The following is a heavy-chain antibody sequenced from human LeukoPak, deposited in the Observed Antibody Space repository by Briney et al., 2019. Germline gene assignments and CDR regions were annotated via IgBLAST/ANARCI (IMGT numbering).Heavy chain of an antibody. CDR3: ARDHLTGYYDSSGPRPFDI. CDR2: LYYSGST. J-gene: IGHJ3*02. V-gene: IGHV4-39*07. CDR1: GGSISSNSNY. Sequence: TSETLSLTCTVSGGSISSNSNYWGWIRQPPGKGLEWIGSLYYSGSTYYNSSLKSRVTISVDTSKNQFSLKLSSVTAADTAVYYCARDHLTGYYDSSGPRPFDIWGQGTMVTVSS. D-gene: IGHD3-22*01.